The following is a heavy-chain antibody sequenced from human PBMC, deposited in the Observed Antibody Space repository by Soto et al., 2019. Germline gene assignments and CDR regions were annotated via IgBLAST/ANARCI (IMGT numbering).Heavy chain of an antibody. Sequence: VESLTISCKGSGDRFSSYWIAWVLQMPGKGLEWMGIIYPGDSDTRYSPSFQGQVTMPVDKSNNTAYLHWSSLKASDTAMYYCARQGSNGAYYYYGMDVWGQGTTVTVSS. D-gene: IGHD2-8*01. CDR1: GDRFSSYW. CDR2: IYPGDSDT. J-gene: IGHJ6*01. V-gene: IGHV5-51*01. CDR3: ARQGSNGAYYYYGMDV.